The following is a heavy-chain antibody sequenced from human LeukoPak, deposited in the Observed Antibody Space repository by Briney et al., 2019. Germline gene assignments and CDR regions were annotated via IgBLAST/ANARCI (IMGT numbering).Heavy chain of an antibody. Sequence: GGSLRLSCAASGFTFSSYGMHWGRQAPAKGLEWVAVIWYDGSNKYYADSVKGRFTISRVNSKNTLYLQMNSLRAEDTAVYYCARDPPGSVGIEYYFDYWGQGTLVTVSS. CDR1: GFTFSSYG. D-gene: IGHD6-13*01. CDR3: ARDPPGSVGIEYYFDY. CDR2: IWYDGSNK. V-gene: IGHV3-33*01. J-gene: IGHJ4*02.